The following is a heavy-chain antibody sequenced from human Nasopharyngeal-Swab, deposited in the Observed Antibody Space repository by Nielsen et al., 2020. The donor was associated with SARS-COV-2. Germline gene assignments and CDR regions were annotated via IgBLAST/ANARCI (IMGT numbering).Heavy chain of an antibody. Sequence: SVKVSCKASGGTVSSYAISWVRQAPGQGLEWMGRIIPILGIPNYAQKFQGRVTMTRDTSISTAYMDLSRLKSDDTAVYYCARHFGVVISHYYFYGMHVWGQGTTVTVSS. CDR3: ARHFGVVISHYYFYGMHV. V-gene: IGHV1-69*04. J-gene: IGHJ6*02. CDR1: GGTVSSYA. D-gene: IGHD3-3*01. CDR2: IIPILGIP.